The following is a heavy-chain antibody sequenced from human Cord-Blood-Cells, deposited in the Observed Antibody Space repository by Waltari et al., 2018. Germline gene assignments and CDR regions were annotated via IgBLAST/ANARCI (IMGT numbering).Heavy chain of an antibody. D-gene: IGHD6-6*01. CDR2: MNPNSGNT. CDR1: GYTFTSYD. CDR3: ARGMLKQLDFDY. Sequence: QVQLVQSGAEVKKPGASVKVSCKASGYTFTSYDINWVRQATGQGLEGMGRMNPNSGNTGYAQQFQGRVTMTRNTSISTAYMELSSLRSEDTAVYYCARGMLKQLDFDYWGQGTLVTVSS. V-gene: IGHV1-8*01. J-gene: IGHJ4*02.